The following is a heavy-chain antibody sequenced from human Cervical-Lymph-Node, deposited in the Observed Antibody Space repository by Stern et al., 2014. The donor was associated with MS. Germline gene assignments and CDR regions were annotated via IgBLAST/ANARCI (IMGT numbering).Heavy chain of an antibody. D-gene: IGHD4-23*01. V-gene: IGHV4-59*01. Sequence: VQLLESGPGLVKPSETLSLTCTVSGGSISGYYWSWIRQPPGKGLEWIGYTYNSGSTNYTPSLRSRVTISVDTSKNQFSLKLNSVTAADTAVYYCIRGERLGGDYWGQGTLVTVSS. J-gene: IGHJ4*02. CDR1: GGSISGYY. CDR2: TYNSGST. CDR3: IRGERLGGDY.